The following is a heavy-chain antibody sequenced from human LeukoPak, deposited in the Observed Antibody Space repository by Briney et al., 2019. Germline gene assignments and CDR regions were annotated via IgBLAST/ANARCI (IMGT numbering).Heavy chain of an antibody. V-gene: IGHV1-2*02. CDR1: GYTFTGYY. Sequence: ASVKVSCKASGYTFTGYYMHWVRQAPGQGLEWMGWINPNSGGTNYAQKFQGRVTMIRDTSISTAYMELSRLRSDDTAVYYCARDEYSGSSDFDYWGQGTLVTVSS. J-gene: IGHJ4*02. D-gene: IGHD1-26*01. CDR2: INPNSGGT. CDR3: ARDEYSGSSDFDY.